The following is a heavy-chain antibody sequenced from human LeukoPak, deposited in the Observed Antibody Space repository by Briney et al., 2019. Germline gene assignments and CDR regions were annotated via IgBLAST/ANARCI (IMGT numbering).Heavy chain of an antibody. CDR3: ARGKYCSGGSCQPGPFYYYGMDV. V-gene: IGHV3-30-3*01. CDR2: ISYDGSNK. Sequence: GGSLRLSCAAPGFTFSSYAMHWVRQAPGKGLEWVAVISYDGSNKYYADSVKGRFTISRDNSKNTLYLQMNSLRAEDTAVYYCARGKYCSGGSCQPGPFYYYGMDVWGQGTTVTVSS. CDR1: GFTFSSYA. D-gene: IGHD2-15*01. J-gene: IGHJ6*02.